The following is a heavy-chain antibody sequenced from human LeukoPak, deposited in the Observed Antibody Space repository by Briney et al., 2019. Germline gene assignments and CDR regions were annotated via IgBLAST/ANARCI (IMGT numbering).Heavy chain of an antibody. CDR2: IHTSGNT. J-gene: IGHJ5*02. CDR3: AREKNQLGFDP. Sequence: PSETLSLTCTVSGGSISSYFWSWIRQPAGKGLEWIGRIHTSGNTNYNPSFKSRVTMTVVTSKNQFSLNLTSVTAADTAEYYCAREKNQLGFDPWGQGTLVTVSS. V-gene: IGHV4-4*07. D-gene: IGHD6-13*01. CDR1: GGSISSYF.